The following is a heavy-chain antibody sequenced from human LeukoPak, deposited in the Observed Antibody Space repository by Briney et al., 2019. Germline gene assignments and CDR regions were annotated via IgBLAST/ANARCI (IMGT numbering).Heavy chain of an antibody. CDR2: ISGSAVST. D-gene: IGHD6-6*01. CDR1: GLTFSSFG. CDR3: ARDGGSSSHY. Sequence: GGSLRLSCAASGLTFSSFGMTWVRQAPGKGLEWVSAISGSAVSTFYADSVKGRFTISRDNSKNTLYLQMNSLRAEDTAVYYCARDGGSSSHYWGQGTLVTVSS. J-gene: IGHJ4*02. V-gene: IGHV3-23*01.